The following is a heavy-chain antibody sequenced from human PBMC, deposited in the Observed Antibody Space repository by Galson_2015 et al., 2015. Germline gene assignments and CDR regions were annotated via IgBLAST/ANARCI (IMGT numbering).Heavy chain of an antibody. CDR3: ARDYYGSESFIST. Sequence: SLRLSCAGSGFIFSTYGMHWVRQAPGKGLEWVAVIWYDGSKKYYADSVKGRFTISRDNSKNTLYLQMNCLRAEDTAVYYCARDYYGSESFISTWGQGTLVTVSS. CDR1: GFIFSTYG. J-gene: IGHJ5*02. V-gene: IGHV3-33*01. D-gene: IGHD3-10*01. CDR2: IWYDGSKK.